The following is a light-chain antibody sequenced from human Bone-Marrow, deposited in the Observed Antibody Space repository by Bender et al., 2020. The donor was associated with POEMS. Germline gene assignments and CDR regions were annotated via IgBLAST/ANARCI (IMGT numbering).Light chain of an antibody. J-gene: IGLJ3*02. CDR3: CSFAGSSSWV. CDR1: SSDVGAYLH. V-gene: IGLV2-11*01. CDR2: DVK. Sequence: QSALTQPRSVSASPGQSVTISCTGTSSDVGAYLHVSWYQQHPGKAPKMLIYDVKERPSGVPHRFSGSKSVNTASLTISGLQAEDEADYYCCSFAGSSSWVFGGGTKLTVL.